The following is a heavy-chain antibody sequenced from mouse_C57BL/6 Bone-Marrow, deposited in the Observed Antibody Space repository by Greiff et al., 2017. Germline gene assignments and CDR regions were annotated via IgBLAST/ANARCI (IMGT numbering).Heavy chain of an antibody. CDR3: ARGGYSYYFDY. J-gene: IGHJ2*01. Sequence: QVQLQQSDAELVKPGASVKISCKVSGYTFTDHTIHWMKQRPEQGLEWIGYIYPRDGSTKYNEKFKGKATLTADKSSSTAYMQLNSLTSEDSAFDCCARGGYSYYFDYWGQGTTLTVSS. V-gene: IGHV1-78*01. CDR1: GYTFTDHT. CDR2: IYPRDGST. D-gene: IGHD2-3*01.